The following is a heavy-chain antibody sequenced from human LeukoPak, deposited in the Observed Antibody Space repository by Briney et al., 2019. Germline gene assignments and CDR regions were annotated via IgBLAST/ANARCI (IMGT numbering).Heavy chain of an antibody. Sequence: ASVKVSCKASGYTFTSYGISWVRQAPGQGLEWMGWISAYNGNTNYAQKLQGRVTMTTDTSTSTAYMELRSLRSEDTAVYYCARARYSYGKVWFDPWGQGTLVTVSS. D-gene: IGHD4-17*01. CDR3: ARARYSYGKVWFDP. CDR2: ISAYNGNT. V-gene: IGHV1-18*01. J-gene: IGHJ5*02. CDR1: GYTFTSYG.